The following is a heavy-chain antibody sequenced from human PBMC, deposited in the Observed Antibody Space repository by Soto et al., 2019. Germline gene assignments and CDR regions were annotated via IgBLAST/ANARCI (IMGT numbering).Heavy chain of an antibody. J-gene: IGHJ4*02. CDR3: ATAISSPFSNFDS. CDR2: IKEDASEE. CDR1: GFTFNTYW. V-gene: IGHV3-7*01. D-gene: IGHD2-2*01. Sequence: EVQLVQSGGDLVQPGGSLRLSCVASGFTFNTYWMTWVRQAPGMGLEWVAGIKEDASEEVYVDSLKGRFSISRDNAKNSLYLQLNSLRAEDTAVYYCATAISSPFSNFDSWGQGSLVTVSS.